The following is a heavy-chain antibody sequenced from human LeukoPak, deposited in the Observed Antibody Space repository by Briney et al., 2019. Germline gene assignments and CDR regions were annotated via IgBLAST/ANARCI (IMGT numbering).Heavy chain of an antibody. D-gene: IGHD1-26*01. CDR3: AKEDFESYFLDC. V-gene: IGHV3-23*01. Sequence: GGPLRLSCAASGFTFTTYPMSWVRQAPGKGLEWVSTISASGANAFYVDSVKGRLTISRDNSKNTLYLEMNTLRAEDTAIYYCAKEDFESYFLDCWGQGTLVTVSS. CDR1: GFTFTTYP. CDR2: ISASGANA. J-gene: IGHJ4*02.